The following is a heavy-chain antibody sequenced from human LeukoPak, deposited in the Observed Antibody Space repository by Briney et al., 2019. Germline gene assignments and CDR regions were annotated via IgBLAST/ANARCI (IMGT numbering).Heavy chain of an antibody. CDR1: GYTFTGYY. Sequence: ASVKVSCKASGYTFTGYYMHWVRQAPGQGLGWMGWINPNSGGTNYAQKFQGRVTMTRDTSISTAYMELSRLRSDDTAVYYCARDQGLRFLEWFTDYWGQGTLVTVSS. V-gene: IGHV1-2*02. CDR2: INPNSGGT. J-gene: IGHJ4*02. CDR3: ARDQGLRFLEWFTDY. D-gene: IGHD3-3*01.